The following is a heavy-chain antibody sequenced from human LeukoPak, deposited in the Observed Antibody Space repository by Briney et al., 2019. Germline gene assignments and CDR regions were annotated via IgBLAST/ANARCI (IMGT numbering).Heavy chain of an antibody. CDR2: IYYSGST. D-gene: IGHD1-26*01. J-gene: IGHJ4*02. CDR1: GGSISSYY. CDR3: ARLRKVYSGSYCFDY. V-gene: IGHV4-59*08. Sequence: SETLSLTCTVSGGSISSYYWSWIRQPPGKGLEWIGYIYYSGSTNYNPSLKSRVTISVDTSKNQFSLKLSSVTAADTAVYYCARLRKVYSGSYCFDYWGQGTLVTVSS.